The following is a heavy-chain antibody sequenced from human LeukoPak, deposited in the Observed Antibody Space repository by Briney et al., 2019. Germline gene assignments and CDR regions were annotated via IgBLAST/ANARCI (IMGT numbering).Heavy chain of an antibody. Sequence: GGSLRLSCAVSGFTLSSSWMHWVRQAPRKGLVWVSRLRGDGSFTNYADPVKGRFTISRDNSKNTLYLQMNSLRAEDTALYYCARLVVAAGIAYYDYWGQGTLVTVSS. CDR2: LRGDGSFT. D-gene: IGHD1-14*01. CDR1: GFTLSSSW. V-gene: IGHV3-74*01. J-gene: IGHJ4*02. CDR3: ARLVVAAGIAYYDY.